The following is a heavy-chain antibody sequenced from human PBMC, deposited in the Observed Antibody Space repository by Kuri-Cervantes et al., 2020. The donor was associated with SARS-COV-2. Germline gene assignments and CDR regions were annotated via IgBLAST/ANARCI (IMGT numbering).Heavy chain of an antibody. V-gene: IGHV3-21*01. CDR1: GFTFSSYS. CDR3: ARDRPDSSSWYYYYYGMDV. CDR2: ISSSSYI. D-gene: IGHD6-13*01. Sequence: GESLKISCAASGFTFSSYSMNWVRQAPGKGLEWVSSISSSSYIYYADSVKGRFTTSRDNAKNSLYLQMNSLRAEDTAVYYCARDRPDSSSWYYYYYGMDVWGQGTTVTVSS. J-gene: IGHJ6*02.